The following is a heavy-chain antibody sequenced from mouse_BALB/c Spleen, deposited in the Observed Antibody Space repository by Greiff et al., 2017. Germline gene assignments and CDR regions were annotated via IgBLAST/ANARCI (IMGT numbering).Heavy chain of an antibody. J-gene: IGHJ4*01. D-gene: IGHD4-1*01. CDR2: INPSTGYT. Sequence: VQLQQSGAELAKPGASVKMSCKASGYTFTSYWMHWVKQRPGQGLEWIGYINPSTGYTEYNQKFKDKATLTADKSSSTAYMQLSSLTSEDSAVYYCARGLTVAYYAMDYWGQGTSVTVSS. V-gene: IGHV1-7*01. CDR3: ARGLTVAYYAMDY. CDR1: GYTFTSYW.